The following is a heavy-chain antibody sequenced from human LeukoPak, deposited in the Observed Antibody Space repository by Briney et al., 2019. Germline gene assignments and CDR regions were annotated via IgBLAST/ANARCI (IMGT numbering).Heavy chain of an antibody. CDR1: GFALSSHW. CDR3: ARNNGMDV. CDR2: VNRDGSET. J-gene: IGHJ6*02. Sequence: GGSQRLSCEASGFALSSHWMTWVRQVPGRGPEWVVNVNRDGSETYYLDSVKGRFTISKDNAKNSLYLQMNSLRAEDTALYHCARNNGMDVWGQGTTVIVSS. V-gene: IGHV3-7*03.